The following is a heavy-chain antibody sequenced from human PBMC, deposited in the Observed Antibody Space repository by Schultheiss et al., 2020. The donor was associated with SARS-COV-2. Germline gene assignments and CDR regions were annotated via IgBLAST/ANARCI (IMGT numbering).Heavy chain of an antibody. Sequence: GGSLRLSCAASGFTFSSYSMNWVRQAPGKGLEWVSSISSSSSYIYYADSVKGRFTISRDNAKNSLYLQMNSLRAEDTAVYYCAKPTVEEWGSTYYFDYWGQGTLVTVSS. CDR2: ISSSSSYI. D-gene: IGHD3-3*01. CDR1: GFTFSSYS. J-gene: IGHJ4*02. V-gene: IGHV3-21*04. CDR3: AKPTVEEWGSTYYFDY.